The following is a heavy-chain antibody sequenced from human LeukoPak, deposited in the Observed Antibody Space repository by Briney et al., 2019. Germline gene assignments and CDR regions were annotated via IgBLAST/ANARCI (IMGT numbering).Heavy chain of an antibody. D-gene: IGHD6-13*01. V-gene: IGHV1-2*02. CDR1: GYTFTGYY. CDR2: INPNSGGT. Sequence: AASVKVSCKASGYTFTGYYMHWVRPAPGQGLEWMGWINPNSGGTNYAQKFQGRVTMTRDTSISTAYMELSRLRSDDTAVYYCARARIPGIAAAGTGYWGQGTLVTVSS. J-gene: IGHJ4*02. CDR3: ARARIPGIAAAGTGY.